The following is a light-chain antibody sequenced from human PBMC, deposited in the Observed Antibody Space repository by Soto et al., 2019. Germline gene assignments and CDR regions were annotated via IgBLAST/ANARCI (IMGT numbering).Light chain of an antibody. Sequence: SYVLTQPPSVSVAPGQTARITCGGNNIGSKSVHWYQQKPGQAPVLVVDDDSDRPSGIPERFSGSNSWKTANLTISRVEAGDEADYFCHVWYSSREHVFGTGTKLTVL. V-gene: IGLV3-21*02. CDR1: NIGSKS. CDR2: DDS. CDR3: HVWYSSREHV. J-gene: IGLJ1*01.